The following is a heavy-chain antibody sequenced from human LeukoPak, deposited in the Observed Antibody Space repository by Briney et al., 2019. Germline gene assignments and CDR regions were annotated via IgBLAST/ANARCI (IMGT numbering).Heavy chain of an antibody. CDR3: VRFPTGFDY. D-gene: IGHD4-17*01. CDR2: INEDGSEK. Sequence: PGGSLRLSRAASGFTLRTYWMTWVRQAPGKGLEWVANINEDGSEKYYVDSVKGRFTISRDNAKNSLYLQMNSLRGEDTAVYYCVRFPTGFDYWGQGTLVTVSS. J-gene: IGHJ4*02. V-gene: IGHV3-7*05. CDR1: GFTLRTYW.